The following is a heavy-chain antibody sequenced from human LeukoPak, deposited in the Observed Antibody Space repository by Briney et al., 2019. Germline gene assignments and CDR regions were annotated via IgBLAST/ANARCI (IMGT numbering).Heavy chain of an antibody. D-gene: IGHD3-10*01. J-gene: IGHJ6*02. V-gene: IGHV1-69*01. CDR2: IIPIFGTA. CDR1: GGTFSSYA. Sequence: SVKVSCRASGGTFSSYAISWVRQAPGQGLEWMGGIIPIFGTANCAQKFQGRVTITADESTSTAYMELSSLRSEDTAVYYCARGTMVRGVILYYYGMDVWGQGTTVTVSS. CDR3: ARGTMVRGVILYYYGMDV.